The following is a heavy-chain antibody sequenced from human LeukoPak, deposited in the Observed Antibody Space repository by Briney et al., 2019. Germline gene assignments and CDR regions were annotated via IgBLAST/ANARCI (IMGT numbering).Heavy chain of an antibody. CDR3: ARRGSYSSGWYRY. J-gene: IGHJ4*02. CDR1: GGSFSGYY. V-gene: IGHV4-34*01. Sequence: SETLSLTCAVYGGSFSGYYWSWIRQPPGKGLEWIGEINHSGSTNYNPSLKSRVTISVDTSKNQFSLKLSSVTAADTAVYYCARRGSYSSGWYRYWGQGTLVTVSS. D-gene: IGHD6-19*01. CDR2: INHSGST.